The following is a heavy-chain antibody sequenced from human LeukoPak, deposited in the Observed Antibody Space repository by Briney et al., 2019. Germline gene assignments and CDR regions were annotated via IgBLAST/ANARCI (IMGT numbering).Heavy chain of an antibody. D-gene: IGHD3-10*01. V-gene: IGHV4-30-2*01. Sequence: SQTLSLTCTVSGGSISSGGYYCTWLRQPPGKGLEWIGYIHHSGTMYYGPSLKSRLTISVDRSKNQFSLELTSVTAADTAVYYCARGGYYGSGIDAFDIWGQGTMVTVSS. CDR1: GGSISSGGYY. CDR3: ARGGYYGSGIDAFDI. J-gene: IGHJ3*02. CDR2: IHHSGTM.